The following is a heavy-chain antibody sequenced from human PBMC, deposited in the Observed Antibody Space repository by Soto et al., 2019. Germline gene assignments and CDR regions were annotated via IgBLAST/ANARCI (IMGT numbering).Heavy chain of an antibody. CDR1: GYSFTSYW. D-gene: IGHD3-16*01. V-gene: IGHV5-51*01. Sequence: GESLKISCKGSGYSFTSYWIGWVRPMPGKGPEWKGIIYPGESDTRYNPSFQGQVTISADKSISTAYLQWSSLKASDTAMYYCARTAGGGRPGEHDAFDIWGQGTMVTVSS. CDR2: IYPGESDT. J-gene: IGHJ3*02. CDR3: ARTAGGGRPGEHDAFDI.